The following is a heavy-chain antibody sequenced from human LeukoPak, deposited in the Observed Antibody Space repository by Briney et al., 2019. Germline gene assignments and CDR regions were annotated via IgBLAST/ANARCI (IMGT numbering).Heavy chain of an antibody. CDR3: ARTPYSGSHFTLDY. CDR2: IIPIFGTA. Sequence: ASVKVSCKASGGTFSSYAISWVRQAPGQGLEWMGGIIPIFGTANYAQKFQGRVTITADKSTSTAYMELSSLRSEDTAVYYCARTPYSGSHFTLDYWGQGTLVTVSS. J-gene: IGHJ4*02. D-gene: IGHD1-26*01. V-gene: IGHV1-69*06. CDR1: GGTFSSYA.